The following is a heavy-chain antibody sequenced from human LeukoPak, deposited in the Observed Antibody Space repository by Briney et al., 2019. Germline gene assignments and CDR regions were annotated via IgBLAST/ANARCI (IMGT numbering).Heavy chain of an antibody. CDR2: INPNSGDT. V-gene: IGHV1-2*02. D-gene: IGHD4-11*01. Sequence: ASVKVSCKSSGYTFIYYYIHWVRQAPGQGLQWMGWINPNSGDTNYAQTFQGRVTMTRYTSINTAFMELSRLTSDDTAMYFCAGSPTRHSPPPALDCWGQGTLVTVSS. CDR1: GYTFIYYY. CDR3: AGSPTRHSPPPALDC. J-gene: IGHJ4*01.